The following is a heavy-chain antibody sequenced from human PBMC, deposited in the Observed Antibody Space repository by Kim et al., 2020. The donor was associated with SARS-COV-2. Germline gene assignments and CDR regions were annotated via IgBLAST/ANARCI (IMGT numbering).Heavy chain of an antibody. J-gene: IGHJ4*02. Sequence: YHPPLKSRVTISVDTAKDQFSLKLSSVAAADTAVYYCARLPVAARLFFDYWGQGTLVTVSS. CDR3: ARLPVAARLFFDY. D-gene: IGHD6-6*01. V-gene: IGHV4-61*07.